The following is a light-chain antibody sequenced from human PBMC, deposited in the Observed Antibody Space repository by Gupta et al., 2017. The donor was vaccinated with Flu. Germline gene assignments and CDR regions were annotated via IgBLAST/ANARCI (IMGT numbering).Light chain of an antibody. CDR1: SGSVSTSSN. CDR3: AVYMGSGSWV. Sequence: QTVVNQEPSFSVSPGGTVTLPCGLSSGSVSTSSNPSWYQQTPGQAPRTLIYSTNTRSSGVPDRFSGSILGNKAALTITGAQADDESDYYCAVYMGSGSWVFGGGTKLTVL. J-gene: IGLJ3*02. CDR2: STN. V-gene: IGLV8-61*01.